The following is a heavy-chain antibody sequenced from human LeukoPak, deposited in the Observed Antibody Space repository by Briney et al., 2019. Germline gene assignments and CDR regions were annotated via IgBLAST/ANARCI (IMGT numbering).Heavy chain of an antibody. CDR2: ISESGTT. D-gene: IGHD1-26*01. CDR1: GGSIGSSLHY. CDR3: GRHQNGGTYPIDY. V-gene: IGHV4-39*01. J-gene: IGHJ4*02. Sequence: SETLSLTCSVSGGSIGSSLHYWAWTRQPPGKGLEWLAAISESGTTYYNPSLKSRVTMSVDTSKNQFSLKLTSVTAADTAIYYCGRHQNGGTYPIDYWGQGTLVTVSS.